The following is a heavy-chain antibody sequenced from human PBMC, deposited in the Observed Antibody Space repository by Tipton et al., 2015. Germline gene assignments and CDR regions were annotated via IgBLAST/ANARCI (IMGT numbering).Heavy chain of an antibody. CDR1: GLIFKSYA. CDR3: ARVGVGAYYGMDV. J-gene: IGHJ6*02. Sequence: SLRLSCAASGLIFKSYAMHWVRQAPGKGLEWVALIWYDGSHQYYADSVKGRFTISRDNSRNTLYLQMNSLRAGDTAVYYCARVGVGAYYGMDVWGQGTTVTVSS. D-gene: IGHD1-26*01. CDR2: IWYDGSHQ. V-gene: IGHV3-33*01.